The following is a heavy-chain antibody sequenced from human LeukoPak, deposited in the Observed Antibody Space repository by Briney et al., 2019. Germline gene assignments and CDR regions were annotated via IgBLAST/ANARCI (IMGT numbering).Heavy chain of an antibody. CDR2: FDPEDGET. Sequence: ASVKVSCKVSGYTLTELSMHWVRQAPGKGLEWMGGFDPEDGETIYAQKFRGGVTMTEDTSTDTAYMELSSLRSEDTAVYYCATRKGGSPYYYGMDVWGQGTTVTVSS. D-gene: IGHD3-10*01. CDR3: ATRKGGSPYYYGMDV. J-gene: IGHJ6*02. V-gene: IGHV1-24*01. CDR1: GYTLTELS.